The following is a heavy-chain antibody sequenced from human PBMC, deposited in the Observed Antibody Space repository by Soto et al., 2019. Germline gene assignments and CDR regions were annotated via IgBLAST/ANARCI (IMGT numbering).Heavy chain of an antibody. Sequence: PGGSLSLSCAASGFTFSGFGMHWVRQAPGKGLEWVAIISYDGSNKYYADSVKGRFTISRDNSKNTLYLQMNSLRAEDTAVYYCAKDRRGGSYYDYYDGMDVWGQGTTVAVSS. CDR1: GFTFSGFG. CDR3: AKDRRGGSYYDYYDGMDV. D-gene: IGHD1-26*01. V-gene: IGHV3-30*18. CDR2: ISYDGSNK. J-gene: IGHJ6*02.